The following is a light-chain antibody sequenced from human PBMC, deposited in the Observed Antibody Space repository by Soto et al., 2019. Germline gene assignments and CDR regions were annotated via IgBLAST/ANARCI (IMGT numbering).Light chain of an antibody. CDR1: SSDVGVYNY. Sequence: QSALTQPRSVSGSPGQSVTISCTGTSSDVGVYNYVSWYQQHPGKAPKLMIYDVSKRPSGVPDRFSGSKPGNTASLTISGFQSEDEADYYCCSYAGSYTFVFGTGTKLTVL. CDR3: CSYAGSYTFV. J-gene: IGLJ1*01. V-gene: IGLV2-11*01. CDR2: DVS.